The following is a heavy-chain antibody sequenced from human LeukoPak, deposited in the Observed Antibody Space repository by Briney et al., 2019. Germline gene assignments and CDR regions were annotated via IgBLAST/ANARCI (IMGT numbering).Heavy chain of an antibody. D-gene: IGHD3-22*01. CDR1: GFTFSSYA. CDR3: ARYDSSGYYPDF. V-gene: IGHV3-23*01. Sequence: GGSLRLSCAASGFTFSSYAMSWVRQAPGKGLEWVSAISGSGGSTHYADSVKGRFTISRDNSKNTLYLQMNSLRAEDTAVYYCARYDSSGYYPDFWGQGTLVTVSS. CDR2: ISGSGGST. J-gene: IGHJ4*02.